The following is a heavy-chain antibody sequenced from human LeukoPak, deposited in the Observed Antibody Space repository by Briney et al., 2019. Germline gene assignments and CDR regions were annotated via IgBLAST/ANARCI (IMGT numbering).Heavy chain of an antibody. J-gene: IGHJ4*02. CDR1: GFTFSVYT. V-gene: IGHV3-23*01. Sequence: GGSLRLSCAASGFTFSVYTMIWLPQAPGKGLEWFSTINDSDGSTYHAPSVKGRITTSRDNSKNTLYLQMNSLRAEDTAVYYCAKDSGYDFPSYYYFDYWGQGTLVTVSS. CDR3: AKDSGYDFPSYYYFDY. D-gene: IGHD5-12*01. CDR2: INDSDGST.